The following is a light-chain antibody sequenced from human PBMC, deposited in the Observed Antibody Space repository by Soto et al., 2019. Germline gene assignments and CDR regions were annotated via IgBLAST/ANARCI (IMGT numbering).Light chain of an antibody. J-gene: IGKJ4*01. CDR2: GAS. CDR1: QSISSSY. V-gene: IGKV3-20*01. CDR3: QQYGSSPLT. Sequence: EIVLTQSPCTLSLSPLERSTLSCRASQSISSSYLAWYQQKPGQAPRLLIYGASSRATGIPDRFSGSGSGTDFTLTISRLEPEDFAVYYCQQYGSSPLTFGGGTKVDIK.